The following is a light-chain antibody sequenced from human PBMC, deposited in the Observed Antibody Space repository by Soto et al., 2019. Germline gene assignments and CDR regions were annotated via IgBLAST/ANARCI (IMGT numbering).Light chain of an antibody. Sequence: EIVLTQSQATLPLSPGYTSPLSCRGSQTVSRMYLSWFQQNPGQATRILIYGKYTRATGIPVRFSGSGSGTDFTLTISSIQPEEFAVYFCHQDFNLQWTVGKGNKVDIK. CDR2: GKY. CDR3: HQDFNLQWT. J-gene: IGKJ1*01. CDR1: QTVSRMY. V-gene: IGKV3D-7*01.